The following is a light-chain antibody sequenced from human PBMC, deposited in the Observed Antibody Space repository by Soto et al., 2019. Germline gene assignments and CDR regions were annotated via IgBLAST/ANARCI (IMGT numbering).Light chain of an antibody. Sequence: IQMTQSPSSLSASVGDRVTISCRASQGIGNALGWYQQKPGKAPKVLIYAASTLQSGVPSRFSGSGSGTDFTLTISSLQPEDFATYYCQQSYSTPRTFGQGTKVDIK. J-gene: IGKJ1*01. CDR2: AAS. CDR3: QQSYSTPRT. CDR1: QGIGNA. V-gene: IGKV1-39*01.